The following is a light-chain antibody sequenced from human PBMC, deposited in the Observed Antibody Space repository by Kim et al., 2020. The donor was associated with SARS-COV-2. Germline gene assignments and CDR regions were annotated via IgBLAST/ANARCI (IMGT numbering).Light chain of an antibody. J-gene: IGKJ4*01. CDR3: QQYGSSLLT. CDR2: GAS. Sequence: SPGERATLSRRASQSVSSNYLAWDQQKPGQAPRLLIYGASSRATGIPDRFSGSGSGTDFTLTISRLEPEDFAVYYCQQYGSSLLTFGGGTKVDIK. V-gene: IGKV3-20*01. CDR1: QSVSSNY.